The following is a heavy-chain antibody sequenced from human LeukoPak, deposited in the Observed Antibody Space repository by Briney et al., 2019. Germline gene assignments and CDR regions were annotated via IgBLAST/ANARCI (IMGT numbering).Heavy chain of an antibody. Sequence: GGSLRLSCTISGYFFPNAWLNWVRQAPGRGLEWVSTISGSGGCTYYADSVKGRFTISRDNSKNTLYLQMNSLRAEDTAVYYCAKDRMYSSGWQAFDIWGQGTMVTVSS. V-gene: IGHV3-23*01. CDR3: AKDRMYSSGWQAFDI. J-gene: IGHJ3*02. D-gene: IGHD6-19*01. CDR1: GYFFPNA. CDR2: ISGSGGCT.